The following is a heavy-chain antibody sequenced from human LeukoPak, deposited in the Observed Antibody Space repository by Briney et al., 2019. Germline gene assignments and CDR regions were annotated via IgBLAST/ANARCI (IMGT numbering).Heavy chain of an antibody. J-gene: IGHJ4*02. CDR1: GGTFSSYA. V-gene: IGHV1-69*05. Sequence: SVKVSCKASGGTFSSYAISWVRQAPGQGLEWMGRIIPIFGTANYAQKFQARVTITTDESTSTAYMELSSLRSEDTAVYYCARGDSSGYSYWGQGTLVTVSS. D-gene: IGHD3-22*01. CDR3: ARGDSSGYSY. CDR2: IIPIFGTA.